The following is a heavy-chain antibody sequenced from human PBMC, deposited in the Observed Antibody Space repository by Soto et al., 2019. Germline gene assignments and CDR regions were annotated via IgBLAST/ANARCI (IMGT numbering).Heavy chain of an antibody. CDR2: INHSGST. Sequence: QVQVQQWGAGLLKPSETLSLTCAVYGGSFSGYYWSWIRQPPGKGLEWIGEINHSGSTNYNPSLKSRVTISVDTSKNQFSLKLSSVTAADTAVYYCARDSSSYYPRDWGQGTLVTVSS. D-gene: IGHD3-22*01. CDR1: GGSFSGYY. J-gene: IGHJ4*02. CDR3: ARDSSSYYPRD. V-gene: IGHV4-34*01.